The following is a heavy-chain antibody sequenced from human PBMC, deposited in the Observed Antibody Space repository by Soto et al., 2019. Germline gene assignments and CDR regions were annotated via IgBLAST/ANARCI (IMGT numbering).Heavy chain of an antibody. Sequence: EVQLLESGGGLVQPGGSLRLSCAACGFTFSSYAMSWVRQAPGKGLAWVSGISVSGGSTYYADSVKGRFTISRDNSKNTLYLQMNSLRAEDTAVYYCASNTRYDPPDYWGQGTLVTVSS. CDR2: ISVSGGST. CDR3: ASNTRYDPPDY. J-gene: IGHJ4*02. CDR1: GFTFSSYA. V-gene: IGHV3-23*01. D-gene: IGHD3-16*01.